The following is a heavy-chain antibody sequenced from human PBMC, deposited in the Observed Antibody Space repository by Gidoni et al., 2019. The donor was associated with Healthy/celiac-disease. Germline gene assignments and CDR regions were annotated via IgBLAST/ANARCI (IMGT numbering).Heavy chain of an antibody. V-gene: IGHV3-30*18. J-gene: IGHJ6*02. CDR1: GFTFSSYG. D-gene: IGHD4-17*01. CDR2: RSYDGSNK. Sequence: QVQLVESGGGVVQPGRSLRLSCAASGFTFSSYGMPWVRQAPGKGLEWVAVRSYDGSNKYYADSVKGRFTISRDNSKNTLYLQMNSLRAEDTAVYYCAKDLLAYGDLPGMDVWGQGTTVTVSS. CDR3: AKDLLAYGDLPGMDV.